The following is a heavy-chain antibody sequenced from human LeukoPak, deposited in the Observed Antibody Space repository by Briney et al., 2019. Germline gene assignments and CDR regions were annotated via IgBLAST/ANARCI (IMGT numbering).Heavy chain of an antibody. D-gene: IGHD7-27*01. V-gene: IGHV4-59*01. CDR3: ARTGDHWFDP. J-gene: IGHJ5*02. Sequence: PSETLSLTCTVSGGSISSYYWSWIRQPPGKGLEWIGYIYYSGSTNYNPSLKSRVTISVDTSKNQFSLKLSSVTAADTAVYHCARTGDHWFDPWGQGTLVTVSS. CDR1: GGSISSYY. CDR2: IYYSGST.